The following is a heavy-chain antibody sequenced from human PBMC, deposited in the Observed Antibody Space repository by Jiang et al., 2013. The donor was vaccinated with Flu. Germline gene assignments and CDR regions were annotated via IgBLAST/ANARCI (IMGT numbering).Heavy chain of an antibody. D-gene: IGHD3-9*01. V-gene: IGHV3-30*02. CDR3: ATLRGSSYDTYLADY. J-gene: IGHJ4*02. CDR2: IRFDGNDK. CDR1: GFTFQLLC. Sequence: RLSCAASGFTFQLLCNVLGPARLQARGVEWVASIRFDGNDKYYAESVKGRFTISRDNSKSTLYLQMNSLRAEDTSVYYCATLRGSSYDTYLADYWGQGTLVTVSS.